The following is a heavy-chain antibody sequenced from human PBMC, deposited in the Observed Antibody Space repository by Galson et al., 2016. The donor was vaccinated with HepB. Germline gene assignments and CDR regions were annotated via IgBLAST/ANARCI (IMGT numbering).Heavy chain of an antibody. CDR1: GYSFPYYW. D-gene: IGHD3-3*01. CDR2: IYPGDSGI. Sequence: QSGAEVKKAGESLKISCKASGYSFPYYWIGWVRQKPGKGLEWMGIIYPGDSGIRYSPSFQGQVTMSVDKSISTAFLQWNSLKASDTAMYYCARQYNFWSGYSESYYAMDVWGQGTTVTGSS. V-gene: IGHV5-51*01. CDR3: ARQYNFWSGYSESYYAMDV. J-gene: IGHJ6*02.